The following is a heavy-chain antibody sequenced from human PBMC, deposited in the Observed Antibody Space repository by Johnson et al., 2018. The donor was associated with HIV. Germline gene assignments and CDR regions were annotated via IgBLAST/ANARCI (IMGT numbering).Heavy chain of an antibody. CDR2: ITSNTDGETT. V-gene: IGHV3-15*01. J-gene: IGHJ3*01. CDR3: TTGTN. CDR1: GFTFSNAW. Sequence: VQLVESGGVVVQPGGSLRLSCAASGFTFSNAWMSWVRQAPGKGLEWVGRITSNTDGETTDYAAPVKGRFTISREDSKNTLYLQMNSLKADDTAVYYCTTGTNWGRGTKVTVSS.